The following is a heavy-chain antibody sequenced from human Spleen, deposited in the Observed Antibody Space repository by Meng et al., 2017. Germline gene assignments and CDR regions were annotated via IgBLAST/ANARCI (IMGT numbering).Heavy chain of an antibody. V-gene: IGHV4-34*01. Sequence: WGPGLLKPSDTPSLTCVVSGGSFIDNYWTWIRQPPGKGLEWIGEINHSGSTNYNPSLESRATISVDTSQNNLSLKLSSVTAADSAVYYCARGPTTMAHDFDYWGQGTLVTVSS. J-gene: IGHJ4*02. CDR2: INHSGST. D-gene: IGHD4-11*01. CDR1: GGSFIDNY. CDR3: ARGPTTMAHDFDY.